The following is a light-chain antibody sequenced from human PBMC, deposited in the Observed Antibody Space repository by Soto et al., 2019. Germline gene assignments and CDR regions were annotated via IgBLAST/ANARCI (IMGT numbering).Light chain of an antibody. CDR1: QSISSW. V-gene: IGKV1-5*03. J-gene: IGKJ1*01. Sequence: DIQMIQSPSALSASIGDRVTITCRASQSISSWLAWYQQKPGKAPKLLIYKASSLESGVPSRFSGSGSGTEFTLTISSLQPDDFATYYCQQYNSPSRTFGQGTKVDIK. CDR2: KAS. CDR3: QQYNSPSRT.